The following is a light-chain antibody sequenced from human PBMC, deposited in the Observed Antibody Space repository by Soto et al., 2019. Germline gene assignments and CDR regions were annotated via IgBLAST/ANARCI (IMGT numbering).Light chain of an antibody. V-gene: IGLV2-11*01. CDR2: DVS. J-gene: IGLJ2*01. CDR1: SSDVGGYNY. CDR3: CSYAGSYTRV. Sequence: QSALTQPRSVSGSPGQSVTLSCTGTSSDVGGYNYVSWYQQHPGKAPKLMIYDVSKRPSGVPDRFSGSKSGNTASLTISGLQAEDEADYSCCSYAGSYTRVFGGGTQVTVL.